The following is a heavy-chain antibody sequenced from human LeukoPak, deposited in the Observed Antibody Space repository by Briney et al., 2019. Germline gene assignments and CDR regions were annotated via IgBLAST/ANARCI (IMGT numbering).Heavy chain of an antibody. Sequence: SETLSLTCTVAGGSLSSCYWSWIRQPPGKGLEWIGYIYYSGSTNYNPSLKSRLTISVDTSKTQFTLKLSSVTAADTAVYYCARDGNGYNLSYWYFDLWGRGTLVTVSS. CDR1: GGSLSSCY. CDR2: IYYSGST. J-gene: IGHJ2*01. D-gene: IGHD5-24*01. CDR3: ARDGNGYNLSYWYFDL. V-gene: IGHV4-59*01.